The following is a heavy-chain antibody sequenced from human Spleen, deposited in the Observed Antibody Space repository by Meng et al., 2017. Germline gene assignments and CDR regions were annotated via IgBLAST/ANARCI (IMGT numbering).Heavy chain of an antibody. Sequence: GGSLRLSCAASGFTFSSYGMHWVRQAPGKGLEWVSSISGSGGGTYYADSVKGRFTISRDNSKNTLYLQMNTLRAEDTAVYYCARDRRGRMESRDYWGQGTLVTVSS. CDR3: ARDRRGRMESRDY. CDR2: ISGSGGGT. CDR1: GFTFSSYG. V-gene: IGHV3-23*01. J-gene: IGHJ4*02. D-gene: IGHD1-1*01.